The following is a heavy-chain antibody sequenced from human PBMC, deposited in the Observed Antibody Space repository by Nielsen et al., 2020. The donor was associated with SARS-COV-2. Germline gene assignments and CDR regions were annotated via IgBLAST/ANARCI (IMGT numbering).Heavy chain of an antibody. J-gene: IGHJ4*02. CDR3: ASPGAAAGIDY. D-gene: IGHD6-13*01. CDR2: IYSGGST. CDR1: GSTVSSNY. V-gene: IGHV3-53*01. Sequence: GESLKISCAASGSTVSSNYMSWVRQAPGKGLEWVSVIYSGGSTYYADSVKGRFTISRDNSKNTLYLQMNSLRAEDTAVYYCASPGAAAGIDYWGQGTLVTVSS.